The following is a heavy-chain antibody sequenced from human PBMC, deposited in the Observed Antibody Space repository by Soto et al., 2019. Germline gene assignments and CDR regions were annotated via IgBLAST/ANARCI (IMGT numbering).Heavy chain of an antibody. Sequence: HVQLVQSGAEVKKPGASVKVSCKASGFTFTGYYIHWVRQAPGQGLEWVGWINPDSVGTNYAQKFQGRVTMTRDTSIGTAYMELSRLTSDDTALYHCARGGDYARTDLKHWGQGTLVTVSS. J-gene: IGHJ1*01. CDR3: ARGGDYARTDLKH. D-gene: IGHD4-17*01. V-gene: IGHV1-2*02. CDR1: GFTFTGYY. CDR2: INPDSVGT.